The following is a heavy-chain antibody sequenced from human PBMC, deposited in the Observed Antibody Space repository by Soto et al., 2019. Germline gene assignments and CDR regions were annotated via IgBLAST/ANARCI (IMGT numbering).Heavy chain of an antibody. D-gene: IGHD2-15*01. CDR1: GYTFTSYY. J-gene: IGHJ4*02. CDR2: INPSNST. Sequence: ASVKVSCKASGYTFTSYYMHWVRQAPGQGLEWMGIINPSNSTAYAQKFQGRVTMTRDTSTSTVYMELSSLRSEDTAVYYCATVYCSGGSCYSIDYWGQGTLVTVSS. CDR3: ATVYCSGGSCYSIDY. V-gene: IGHV1-46*03.